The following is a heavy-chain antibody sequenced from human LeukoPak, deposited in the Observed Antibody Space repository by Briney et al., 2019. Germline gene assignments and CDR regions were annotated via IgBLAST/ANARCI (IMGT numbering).Heavy chain of an antibody. CDR1: GGSFSGYY. CDR3: AREFDYGSSGYYYFDY. D-gene: IGHD3-22*01. CDR2: INHSGST. Sequence: SETLPLTCAVYGGSFSGYYWSWIRQPPGKGLGWIGEINHSGSTNYNPSLKSRVTISVDTSKNQFSLKLSSVTAADTAVYYCAREFDYGSSGYYYFDYWGQGTLVTVSS. J-gene: IGHJ4*02. V-gene: IGHV4-34*01.